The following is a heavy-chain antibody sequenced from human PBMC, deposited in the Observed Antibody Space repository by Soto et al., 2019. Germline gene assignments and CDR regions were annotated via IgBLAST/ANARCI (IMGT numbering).Heavy chain of an antibody. J-gene: IGHJ6*02. CDR2: ISWDGGST. V-gene: IGHV3-43*01. CDR1: GFTFDDYT. D-gene: IGHD3-10*01. Sequence: EVQLVESGGVVVQPGGSLRLSCAASGFTFDDYTMHWVRQAPGKGLEWVSLISWDGGSTYYADSVKGRFTISRDNSKNSLYLQMNSLRTEDTALYYCAKEFQVPLWFGAPSHSYGMDVWGQGTTVTVSS. CDR3: AKEFQVPLWFGAPSHSYGMDV.